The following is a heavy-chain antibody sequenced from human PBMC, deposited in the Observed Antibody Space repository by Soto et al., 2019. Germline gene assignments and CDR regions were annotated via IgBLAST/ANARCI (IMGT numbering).Heavy chain of an antibody. Sequence: QVQLQESGPRLVKPSQTLSLSCAVSGGSIISASYSWNWIRQSPGRGLEWIGHIYSSGSTYYNPSLKSRVSVSVDTSNNHFSLKLTSVTAADAAVYFCSREDAARIERWFDAWGQGSLVTVSS. CDR3: SREDAARIERWFDA. J-gene: IGHJ5*02. V-gene: IGHV4-31*11. CDR1: GGSIISASYS. D-gene: IGHD6-6*01. CDR2: IYSSGST.